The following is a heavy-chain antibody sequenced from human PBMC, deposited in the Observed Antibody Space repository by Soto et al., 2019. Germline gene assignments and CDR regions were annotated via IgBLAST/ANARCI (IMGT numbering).Heavy chain of an antibody. J-gene: IGHJ4*02. V-gene: IGHV2-5*02. CDR1: GFSLRTVEVG. Sequence: SGPTLVNPTQTLTLTCSFSGFSLRTVEVGVGWIRQPPGKALEWLSLIYWDDEKRYSPSLKSRLSITKDTSNNQVVLRMTNMDVVDTATYYCARFSSSDWCFDEWGQRTLVTVSS. CDR3: ARFSSSDWCFDE. CDR2: IYWDDEK. D-gene: IGHD6-13*01.